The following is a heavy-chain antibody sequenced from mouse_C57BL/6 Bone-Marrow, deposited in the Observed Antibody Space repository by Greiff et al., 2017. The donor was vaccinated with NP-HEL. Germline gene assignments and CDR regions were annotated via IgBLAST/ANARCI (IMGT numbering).Heavy chain of an antibody. CDR3: ARVYYGSSYPYYFDY. D-gene: IGHD1-1*01. J-gene: IGHJ2*01. Sequence: EVQWVESGGGLVKPGGSLKLSCAASGFTFSDYGMHWVRQAPEKGLEWVAYISSGSSTINYADTVKGRFTISRDNAKNTLFLQMTSLRSEDTAMYYCARVYYGSSYPYYFDYWGQGTTLTVSS. V-gene: IGHV5-17*01. CDR1: GFTFSDYG. CDR2: ISSGSSTI.